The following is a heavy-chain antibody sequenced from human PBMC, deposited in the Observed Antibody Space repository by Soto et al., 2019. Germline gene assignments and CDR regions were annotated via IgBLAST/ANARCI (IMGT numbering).Heavy chain of an antibody. CDR2: ISSSGTNI. J-gene: IGHJ4*02. CDR3: GGGGDY. D-gene: IGHD3-16*01. V-gene: IGHV3-48*03. Sequence: EVPLVESGGGLVQPGGSLRLSCAASGFTFSSYEMNWVRQAPGKGLEWVSHISSSGTNIYYADSVRGRFTISRDNAKNSLFLQMNSLRAEDTATYYWGGGGDYWGPGTLVTVSS. CDR1: GFTFSSYE.